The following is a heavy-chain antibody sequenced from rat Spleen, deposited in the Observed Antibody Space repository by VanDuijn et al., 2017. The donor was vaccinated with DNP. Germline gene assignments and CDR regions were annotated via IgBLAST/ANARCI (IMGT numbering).Heavy chain of an antibody. CDR1: GFTFNNYW. CDR2: ITSSGGST. J-gene: IGHJ2*01. D-gene: IGHD4-1*01. Sequence: EVQLVESGGDLVQPGRSLKLSCVASGFTFNNYWMTWIRHVPGKGLEWVASITSSGGSTNYRDSVKGRLTISRDNAKSTLYLQMNSLRSEDMATYYCARLPDYWGQGVMVTVSS. CDR3: ARLPDY. V-gene: IGHV5-31*01.